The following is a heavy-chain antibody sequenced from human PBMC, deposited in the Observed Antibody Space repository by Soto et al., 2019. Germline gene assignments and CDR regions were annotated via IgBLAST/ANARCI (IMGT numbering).Heavy chain of an antibody. CDR1: GFTFSSYG. CDR2: IWYDGSNK. V-gene: IGHV3-33*01. D-gene: IGHD1-1*01. Sequence: GGSLRLSSAASGFTFSSYGMHWVRQAPGKGLEWVAVIWYDGSNKYYADSVKGRFTISRDNSKNTLYLQMNSLRAEDTAVYYCARDLVGLERLPYYYYGMGVWGQGTTVTVSS. CDR3: ARDLVGLERLPYYYYGMGV. J-gene: IGHJ6*02.